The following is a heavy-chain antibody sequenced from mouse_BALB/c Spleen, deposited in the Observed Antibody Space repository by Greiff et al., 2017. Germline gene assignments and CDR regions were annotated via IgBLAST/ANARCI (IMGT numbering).Heavy chain of an antibody. CDR3: ARSTMTSYYYAMDY. J-gene: IGHJ4*01. Sequence: QVTLKESGPGILQPSQTLSLTCSFSGFSLSTSGMGVSWIRQPSGKGLEWLAHIYWDDDKRYNPSLKSRLTISKDTSRNQVFLKITSVDTADTATYYCARSTMTSYYYAMDYWGQGTSVTVSS. V-gene: IGHV8-12*01. CDR2: IYWDDDK. D-gene: IGHD2-4*01. CDR1: GFSLSTSGMG.